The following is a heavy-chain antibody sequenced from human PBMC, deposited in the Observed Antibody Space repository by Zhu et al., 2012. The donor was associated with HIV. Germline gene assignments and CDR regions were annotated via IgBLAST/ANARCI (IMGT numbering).Heavy chain of an antibody. V-gene: IGHV4-34*01. CDR3: ARGYGSGSYYHY. CDR2: INRSGDT. D-gene: IGHD3-10*01. CDR1: GGSFGGYY. J-gene: IGHJ4*02. Sequence: QVQLQQWGAGLLKPSETLSLTCAVYGGSFGGYYWGWIRQPPGKGLEWIGEINRSGDTNYNPSLKSRVTISVDTSKNQFSLKLNSVTAADTAVYYCARGYGSGSYYHYWGQGTLVTVSS.